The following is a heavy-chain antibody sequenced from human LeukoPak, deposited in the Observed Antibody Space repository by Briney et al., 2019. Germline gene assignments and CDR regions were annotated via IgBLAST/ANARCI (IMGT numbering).Heavy chain of an antibody. Sequence: ASVKVSCKASGYTFTGYYMHWVRQAPGQGLEWMGWIIHNSGATNYAQNFQGRVTMTRDTSISTAYMELNRLTSDDTAVYYCARQLGATSRDYWGQGTLVTVSS. CDR2: IIHNSGAT. D-gene: IGHD1-26*01. V-gene: IGHV1-2*02. J-gene: IGHJ4*02. CDR3: ARQLGATSRDY. CDR1: GYTFTGYY.